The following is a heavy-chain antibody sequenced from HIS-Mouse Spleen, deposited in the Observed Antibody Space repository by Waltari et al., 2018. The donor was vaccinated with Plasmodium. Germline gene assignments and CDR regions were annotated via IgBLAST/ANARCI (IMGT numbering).Heavy chain of an antibody. CDR2: IYHRGST. Sequence: QVQLQESGPGLVKPSETLSLTCNVSGSSIRRGYYWGWIRQPPGKGLEWIGSIYHRGSTYYNPSLKSRVTISVDTSKNQFSLKLSSVTAADTAVYYCARSLGIASSYWYFDLWGRGTLVTVSS. J-gene: IGHJ2*01. V-gene: IGHV4-38-2*02. CDR3: ARSLGIASSYWYFDL. CDR1: GSSIRRGYY. D-gene: IGHD2-15*01.